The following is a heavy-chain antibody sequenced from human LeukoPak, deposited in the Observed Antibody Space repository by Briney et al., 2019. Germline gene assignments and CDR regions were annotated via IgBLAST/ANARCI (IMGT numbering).Heavy chain of an antibody. CDR2: INPNSGGT. CDR3: ARGGRYTYGGDGFDI. D-gene: IGHD5-18*01. Sequence: ASVKVSCKASGYTLTGYYMHWVRQAPGQGVEWMGWINPNSGGTNYAQNFQGRVTMTRDTSISTDPMELSRLRSDDTAVYYCARGGRYTYGGDGFDIWGQGTMVTVSS. CDR1: GYTLTGYY. V-gene: IGHV1-2*02. J-gene: IGHJ3*02.